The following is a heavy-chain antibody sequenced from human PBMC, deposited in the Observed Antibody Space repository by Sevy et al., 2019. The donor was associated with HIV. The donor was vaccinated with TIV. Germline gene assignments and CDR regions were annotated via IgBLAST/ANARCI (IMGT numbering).Heavy chain of an antibody. CDR2: IKQDGSEK. CDR3: GRAMDV. CDR1: GFTFSSYW. V-gene: IGHV3-7*01. J-gene: IGHJ6*02. Sequence: GGSLRLSCAASGFTFSSYWMHWVRRAPGKGLEWVANIKQDGSEKDYVDSVKGRFTISRDNAKNSLYLQMNSLRPEDTAVYYCGRAMDVWGQGTTVTVSS.